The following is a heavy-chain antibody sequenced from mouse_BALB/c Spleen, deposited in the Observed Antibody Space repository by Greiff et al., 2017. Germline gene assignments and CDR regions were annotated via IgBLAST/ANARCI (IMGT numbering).Heavy chain of an antibody. Sequence: QVQLQQPGAELVRPGASVKLSCKASGYTFTSYWINWVKQRPGQGLEWIGNIYPSDSYTNYNQKFKDKATLTVDKSSSTAYMQLSSPTSEDSAVYYCSCTTEYAMDYWGQGTSVTVSS. V-gene: IGHV1-69*02. CDR1: GYTFTSYW. CDR2: IYPSDSYT. CDR3: SCTTEYAMDY. D-gene: IGHD2-14*01. J-gene: IGHJ4*01.